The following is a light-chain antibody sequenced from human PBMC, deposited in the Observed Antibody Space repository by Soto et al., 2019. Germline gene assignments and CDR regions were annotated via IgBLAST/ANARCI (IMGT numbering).Light chain of an antibody. CDR3: SSYAGSNNLGV. J-gene: IGLJ1*01. V-gene: IGLV2-8*01. CDR2: EVS. Sequence: QSALTQPPSASGSPGQSVTISCTGTSSDVGGYNYVSWYQQHPGKAPKLMIYEVSKRPSGAPDRFSGSKSGNTASLTVSGLQAEDDADYYCSSYAGSNNLGVFGXGTNVTVL. CDR1: SSDVGGYNY.